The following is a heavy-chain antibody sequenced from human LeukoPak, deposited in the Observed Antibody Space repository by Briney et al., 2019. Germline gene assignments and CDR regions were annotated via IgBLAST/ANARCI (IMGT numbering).Heavy chain of an antibody. V-gene: IGHV1-69*05. J-gene: IGHJ5*02. Sequence: ASVKVSCKASGYTFTSYGFSWVRQAPGQGLEWMGGIIPIFGTANYAQKFQGRVTITTDESTSTAYMELSSLRSEDTAVYYCARAPGGYYDFWSGTNWFDPWGQGTLVTVSS. D-gene: IGHD3-3*01. CDR3: ARAPGGYYDFWSGTNWFDP. CDR1: GYTFTSYG. CDR2: IIPIFGTA.